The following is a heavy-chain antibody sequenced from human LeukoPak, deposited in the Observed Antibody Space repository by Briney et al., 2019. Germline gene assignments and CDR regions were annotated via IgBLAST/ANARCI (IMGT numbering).Heavy chain of an antibody. CDR3: ARVPAAGTGPDY. Sequence: GGSLRLSCAASGFTVSSNYMSWVRQAPGKGLEWVSVIYSGGTTYYADSVKGRFTISRDNSNNTLYLQMNSLRAEDTAVYYCARVPAAGTGPDYWGQGTLVTVSS. D-gene: IGHD6-13*01. CDR1: GFTVSSNY. V-gene: IGHV3-53*01. CDR2: IYSGGTT. J-gene: IGHJ4*02.